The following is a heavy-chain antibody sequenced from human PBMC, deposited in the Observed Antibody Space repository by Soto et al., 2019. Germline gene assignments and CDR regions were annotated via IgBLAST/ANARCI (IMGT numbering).Heavy chain of an antibody. Sequence: SVKVSCKXSGGTFSSYAISWVRQAPGQGLEWMGGIIPIFGTANYAQKFQGRVTITADESTSTAYMELSSLRSEDTAVYYCARGGVGQPPLYYYYGMDVWGQGTTVTVSS. J-gene: IGHJ6*02. D-gene: IGHD2-8*02. CDR2: IIPIFGTA. CDR1: GGTFSSYA. CDR3: ARGGVGQPPLYYYYGMDV. V-gene: IGHV1-69*13.